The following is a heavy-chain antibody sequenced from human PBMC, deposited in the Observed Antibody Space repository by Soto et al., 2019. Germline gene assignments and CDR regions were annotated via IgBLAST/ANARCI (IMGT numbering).Heavy chain of an antibody. CDR2: TYYRSKWYN. V-gene: IGHV6-1*01. Sequence: SQTLSLTCAISGDSVSSNSAAWNWIRQSPSRGLEWLGRTYYRSKWYNDYAVSVKSRITINPDTSKNQFSLQPNSVTPEDTAVYYCARDKGSIVGATMFDYWGQGXLVTVYS. D-gene: IGHD1-26*01. CDR3: ARDKGSIVGATMFDY. CDR1: GDSVSSNSAA. J-gene: IGHJ4*02.